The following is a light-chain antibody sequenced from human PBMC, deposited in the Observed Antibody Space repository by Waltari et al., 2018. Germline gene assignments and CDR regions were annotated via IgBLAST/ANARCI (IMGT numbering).Light chain of an antibody. Sequence: DIQMTQSPPSVSASVGDRVTITCRASQGIRSWLSWYQQKPGKAPKLLIYATSNLQSGVPSRFSGSGSGTDFSLTISNLQAEDVAVYSCQQYYDSPLTFGGGTKVEIK. CDR1: QGIRSW. J-gene: IGKJ4*01. V-gene: IGKV1-12*01. CDR3: QQYYDSPLT. CDR2: ATS.